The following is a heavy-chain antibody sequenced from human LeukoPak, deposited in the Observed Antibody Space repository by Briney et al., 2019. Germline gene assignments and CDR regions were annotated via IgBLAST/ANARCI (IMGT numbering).Heavy chain of an antibody. J-gene: IGHJ3*02. D-gene: IGHD3-10*01. CDR2: IYYSGST. CDR3: ARVETRGVISDAFDI. V-gene: IGHV4-59*08. CDR1: GGSISSYY. Sequence: KSSETLSLTCTVSGGSISSYYWSWIRQPPGKGLEWNGYIYYSGSTNYNPSLKSRVTISVDTSKNQFSLKLSSVTAADTAVYYCARVETRGVISDAFDIWGQGTMVTVSS.